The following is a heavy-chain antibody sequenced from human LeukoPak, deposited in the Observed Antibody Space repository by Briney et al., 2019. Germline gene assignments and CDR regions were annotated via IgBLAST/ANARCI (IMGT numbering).Heavy chain of an antibody. CDR1: GYSFTSYW. Sequence: GESLKISCKGSGYSFTSYWIGWVRQMPGKGREWMGIIYPGDSDTRYSPSFQGQVTISADKSISTAYLQWSSLKASDTAMYYCARSDGITMVRGVIDAFDIWGQGTMVTVSS. D-gene: IGHD3-10*01. V-gene: IGHV5-51*01. J-gene: IGHJ3*02. CDR3: ARSDGITMVRGVIDAFDI. CDR2: IYPGDSDT.